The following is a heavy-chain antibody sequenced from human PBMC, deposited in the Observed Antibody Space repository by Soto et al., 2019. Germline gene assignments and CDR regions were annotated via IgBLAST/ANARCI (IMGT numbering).Heavy chain of an antibody. D-gene: IGHD6-13*01. V-gene: IGHV3-30*18. CDR2: ISYDGSNK. CDR3: AKMYSSSYYGMDV. CDR1: GFTFSSYG. Sequence: QVQLVESGGGVVQPGRSLRLSCAASGFTFSSYGMHWVRQAPGKGLEWVAVISYDGSNKYYADSVKGRFTISRDNSKNTLYLQMNSLRAEDTAVYYCAKMYSSSYYGMDVWGQGTTVTVSS. J-gene: IGHJ6*02.